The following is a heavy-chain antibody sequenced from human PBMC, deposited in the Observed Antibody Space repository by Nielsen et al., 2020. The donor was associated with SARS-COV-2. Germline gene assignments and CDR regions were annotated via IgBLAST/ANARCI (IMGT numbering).Heavy chain of an antibody. D-gene: IGHD6-19*01. J-gene: IGHJ4*02. CDR3: ARAGRVAGTFGY. Sequence: GGSLRLSCAASGFTFSSYSMNWVRQAPGKGLEWVSSISSSSSYIYYADSVKGRFTISRDNAKNSLYLQMNSLRAEDTAVYYCARAGRVAGTFGYWGQGTLVTVSS. V-gene: IGHV3-21*01. CDR2: ISSSSSYI. CDR1: GFTFSSYS.